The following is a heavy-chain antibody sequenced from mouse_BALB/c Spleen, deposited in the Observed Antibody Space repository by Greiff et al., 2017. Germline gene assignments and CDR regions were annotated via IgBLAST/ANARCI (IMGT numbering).Heavy chain of an antibody. CDR3: ARLGRESFDY. CDR2: ISSGGSYT. D-gene: IGHD4-1*01. Sequence: EVHLVESGGDLVKPGGSLKLSCAASGFTFSSYGMSWVRQTPDKRLEWVATISSGGSYTYYPDSVKGRFTISRDNAKNTLYLQMSSLKSEDTAMYYCARLGRESFDYWGQGTTLTVSS. J-gene: IGHJ2*01. V-gene: IGHV5-6*01. CDR1: GFTFSSYG.